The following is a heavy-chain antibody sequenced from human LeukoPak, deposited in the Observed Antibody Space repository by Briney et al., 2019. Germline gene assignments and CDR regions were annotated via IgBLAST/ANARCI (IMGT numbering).Heavy chain of an antibody. CDR2: ISTSGTNV. J-gene: IGHJ5*02. Sequence: GGTLRLSCAGSVFNFSDYYMSWIRQAPGKGLEWISYISTSGTNVDYAHSVRGRFTVSRDNAKNSQYLQMNSLRGEDTAVYYCARWNSYDILTGLNWFDPWGQGTLVTVSS. CDR3: ARWNSYDILTGLNWFDP. V-gene: IGHV3-11*01. D-gene: IGHD3-9*01. CDR1: VFNFSDYY.